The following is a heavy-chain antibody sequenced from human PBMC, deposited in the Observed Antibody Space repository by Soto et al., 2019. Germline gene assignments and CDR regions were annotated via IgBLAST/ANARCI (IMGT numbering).Heavy chain of an antibody. CDR3: TPLALKYSSGWYEFSD. CDR2: IKSKTDGGTT. J-gene: IGHJ4*02. Sequence: EVQLVESGGGLVKPGGSLRLSCAASGFTFSNVWMNWVRQAPGKGLEWVGRIKSKTDGGTTDYAAPVKGRVAISRDESKNRLYLQMNSLKTGETAVYYCTPLALKYSSGWYEFSDWGQGTLVTVSS. V-gene: IGHV3-15*07. D-gene: IGHD6-19*01. CDR1: GFTFSNVW.